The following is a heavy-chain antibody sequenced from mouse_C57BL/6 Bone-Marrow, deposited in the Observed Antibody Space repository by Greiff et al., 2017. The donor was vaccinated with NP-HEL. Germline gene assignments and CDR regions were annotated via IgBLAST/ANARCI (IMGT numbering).Heavy chain of an antibody. D-gene: IGHD1-1*01. CDR2: ISDGGSYT. CDR1: GFTFSSYA. Sequence: DVKLVESGGGLVKPGGSLKLSCAASGFTFSSYAMSWVRQTPEKRLEWVATISDGGSYTYYPDNVKGRFTISRDNAKNNLYLQMSHLKSEDTAMYYCARRGGYGSSYGFAYWGQGTLVTVSA. CDR3: ARRGGYGSSYGFAY. J-gene: IGHJ3*01. V-gene: IGHV5-4*03.